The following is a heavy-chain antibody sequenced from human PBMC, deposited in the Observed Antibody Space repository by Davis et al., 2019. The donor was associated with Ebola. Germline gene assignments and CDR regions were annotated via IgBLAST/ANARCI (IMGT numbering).Heavy chain of an antibody. J-gene: IGHJ4*02. V-gene: IGHV1-3*01. CDR1: GYTFITYA. D-gene: IGHD2-15*01. CDR2: INAGNGNT. CDR3: AREIRGSGGGLDY. Sequence: ASVKVSCKASGYTFITYAIHWLRQAPGQRLEWMGWINAGNGNTKYSRKFQGRVTIIRDTSATTSYMELSSLRFEDTAVYYCAREIRGSGGGLDYWGRGTLVTVSS.